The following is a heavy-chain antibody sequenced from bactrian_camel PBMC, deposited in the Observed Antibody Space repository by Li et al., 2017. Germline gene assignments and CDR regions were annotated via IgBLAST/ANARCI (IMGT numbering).Heavy chain of an antibody. D-gene: IGHD2*01. CDR1: GFTFSSHD. V-gene: IGHV3S40*01. CDR2: INSGSDST. CDR3: WRGCGSSTY. Sequence: VQLVESGGGLVQPGGSLRISCAASGFTFSSHDMYWVRQAPGKGLEWVSMINSGSDSTYVSDSVKGRFTISQDKAKRTVSLQMNSLKTEDSAVYYCWRGCGSSTYWGQGTQVTVS. J-gene: IGHJ4*01.